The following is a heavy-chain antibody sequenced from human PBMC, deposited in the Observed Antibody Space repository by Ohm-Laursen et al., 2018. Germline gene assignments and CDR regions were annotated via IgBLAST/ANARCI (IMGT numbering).Heavy chain of an antibody. Sequence: SLRLSCAASGFTFSSYGMHWVRQAPGKGLEWAAVISYDGSNKYYADSVKGRFTISRDNSKNTLYLQMNSLRAEDTAVYYCAKNHYYDSSGYYYADYWGQGTLVTVSS. V-gene: IGHV3-30*18. D-gene: IGHD3-22*01. CDR2: ISYDGSNK. CDR1: GFTFSSYG. J-gene: IGHJ4*02. CDR3: AKNHYYDSSGYYYADY.